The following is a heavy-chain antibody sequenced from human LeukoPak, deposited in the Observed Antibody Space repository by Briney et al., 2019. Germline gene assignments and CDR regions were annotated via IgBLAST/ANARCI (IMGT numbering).Heavy chain of an antibody. D-gene: IGHD4-11*01. Sequence: PSETLSLTCTVSGGSISSYYWSWIRQPAGKGLEWIGRIYTSGSTNYNPSLKSRVTMSVDTSKNQFSLKLSSVTAADTAVYYCARDIRDYRNYYYYYYMDVWGKGTTVTVSS. J-gene: IGHJ6*03. V-gene: IGHV4-4*07. CDR3: ARDIRDYRNYYYYYYMDV. CDR1: GGSISSYY. CDR2: IYTSGST.